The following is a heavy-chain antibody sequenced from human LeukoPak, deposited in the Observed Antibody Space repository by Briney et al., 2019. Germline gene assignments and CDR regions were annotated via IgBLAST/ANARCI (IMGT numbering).Heavy chain of an antibody. J-gene: IGHJ4*02. CDR1: GGSFSGYY. D-gene: IGHD4-17*01. V-gene: IGHV4-34*01. CDR3: ARGTMTTVTYYFDY. CDR2: INHSGST. Sequence: SETLSLTCAVYGGSFSGYYWSWIRQPPGKGLEWIGEINHSGSTNYNPSLKSRVTISVDTSKNQFSLKLSSVTAAHTAVYYCARGTMTTVTYYFDYWGEGTLVTVSS.